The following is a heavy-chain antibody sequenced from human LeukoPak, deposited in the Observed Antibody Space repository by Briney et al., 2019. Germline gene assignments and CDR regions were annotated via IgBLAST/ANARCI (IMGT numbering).Heavy chain of an antibody. CDR2: ISSDASST. CDR3: ARARGYYYDSFDY. V-gene: IGHV3-74*01. CDR1: GFTFSSYW. D-gene: IGHD3-22*01. J-gene: IGHJ4*02. Sequence: PGGSLRLSCAASGFTFSSYWMHWVRQAPGEGRVWVSRISSDASSTSYADSVKGRFTISRDNAENTLFLQMNSLTAEDTAVYYCARARGYYYDSFDYWGQGTLVTISS.